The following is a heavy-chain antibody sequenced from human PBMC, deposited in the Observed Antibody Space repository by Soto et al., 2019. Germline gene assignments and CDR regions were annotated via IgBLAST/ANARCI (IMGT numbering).Heavy chain of an antibody. CDR2: IYSGGST. CDR3: ARDLSVLLWFGELLGGMDV. V-gene: IGHV3-53*01. CDR1: GFTVSSNY. J-gene: IGHJ6*02. D-gene: IGHD3-10*01. Sequence: GGSLRLSCAASGFTVSSNYMSWVRQAPGKGLEWVSVIYSGGSTYYADSVKGRFTISRHNSKNTLYLQMNSLRAEDTAVYYRARDLSVLLWFGELLGGMDVWGQGTTVTVSS.